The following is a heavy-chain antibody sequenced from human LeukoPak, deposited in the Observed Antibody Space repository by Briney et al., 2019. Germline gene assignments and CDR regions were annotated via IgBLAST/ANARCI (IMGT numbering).Heavy chain of an antibody. J-gene: IGHJ4*02. V-gene: IGHV3-30-3*01. CDR1: GLTFSDYV. Sequence: GGSLRLSCAASGLTFSDYVLYWVRQAPGKGLEWVAVTSYDGSSEYYTDSVKGRFTVSRDNSRSTLYLQMNSLRVEDTGVYYCARALSQGAGAAVPSAPIDYWGQGTLVTVSS. CDR2: TSYDGSSE. CDR3: ARALSQGAGAAVPSAPIDY. D-gene: IGHD2-2*01.